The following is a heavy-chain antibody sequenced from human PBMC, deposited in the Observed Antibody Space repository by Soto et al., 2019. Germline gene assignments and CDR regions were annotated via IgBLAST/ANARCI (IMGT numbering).Heavy chain of an antibody. Sequence: SETLSLTCTVSGGSVSSGSYYWSWIRQPPGNGLEWIGYIYYSGSTNYNPSLKSRVTISVDTSKNQFSLKLSSVTAADTAVYYCARHPNDFYGDLPYFDYWGQGNLVTVSS. V-gene: IGHV4-61*01. CDR1: GGSVSSGSYY. J-gene: IGHJ4*02. D-gene: IGHD4-17*01. CDR3: ARHPNDFYGDLPYFDY. CDR2: IYYSGST.